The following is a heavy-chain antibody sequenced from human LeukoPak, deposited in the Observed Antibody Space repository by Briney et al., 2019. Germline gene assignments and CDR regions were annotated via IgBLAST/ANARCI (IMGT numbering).Heavy chain of an antibody. D-gene: IGHD3-3*01. CDR3: ARDLRDSRFLEWLRPKDAFDI. CDR1: GYTFTSYY. Sequence: ASVKVSCKASGYTFTSYYMHWVRQAPGQGLEWMGWINPNSGGTNYAQKFQGRVTMTRDTSISTAYMELSRLRSDDTAVYYCARDLRDSRFLEWLRPKDAFDIWGQGTMVTVSS. J-gene: IGHJ3*02. CDR2: INPNSGGT. V-gene: IGHV1-2*02.